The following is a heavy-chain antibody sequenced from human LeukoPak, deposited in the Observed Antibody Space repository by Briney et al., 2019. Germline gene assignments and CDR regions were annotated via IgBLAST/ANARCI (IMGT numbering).Heavy chain of an antibody. D-gene: IGHD6-13*01. Sequence: GGSLRLSCAASAFTFDDYGMSWVRQAPGKGLEWVSGLNWNGGSTGYADSVKGRFTISRDNAKNSLYLQMNSLRAEDTALYYCARDMGSSWSFYYYYYMDVWGKGTTVTVSS. CDR3: ARDMGSSWSFYYYYYMDV. V-gene: IGHV3-20*04. J-gene: IGHJ6*03. CDR2: LNWNGGST. CDR1: AFTFDDYG.